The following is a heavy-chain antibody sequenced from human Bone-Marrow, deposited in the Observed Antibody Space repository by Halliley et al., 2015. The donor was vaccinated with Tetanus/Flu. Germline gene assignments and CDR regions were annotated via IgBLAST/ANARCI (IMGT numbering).Heavy chain of an antibody. Sequence: IGYIYYRGGTNYNPPLKSRVTISVDTSKNQFSLKLSSVTAADTAVYYCARVPYSSGYEEHYFDYWGQGTLVTVSS. CDR3: ARVPYSSGYEEHYFDY. J-gene: IGHJ4*02. CDR2: IYYRGGT. D-gene: IGHD3-22*01. V-gene: IGHV4-59*01.